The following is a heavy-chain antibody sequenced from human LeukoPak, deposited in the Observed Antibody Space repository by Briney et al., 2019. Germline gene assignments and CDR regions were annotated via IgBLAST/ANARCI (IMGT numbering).Heavy chain of an antibody. D-gene: IGHD6-19*01. CDR2: ISAYNGNT. Sequence: GASVKVSCKASGYTSTSYGISWVRQAPGQGLEWMGWISAYNGNTNYAQKLQGRVTMTTDTSTSTAYMELRSLRSGDTAVYYCARDNDSSGWYLNNWFDPWGQGTLVTVSS. J-gene: IGHJ5*02. CDR1: GYTSTSYG. V-gene: IGHV1-18*01. CDR3: ARDNDSSGWYLNNWFDP.